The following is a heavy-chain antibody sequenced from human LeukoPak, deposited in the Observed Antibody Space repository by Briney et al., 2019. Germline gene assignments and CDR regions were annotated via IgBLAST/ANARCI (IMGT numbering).Heavy chain of an antibody. CDR2: INPSGGST. CDR3: ARGDIVATPHYYYYGMDV. CDR1: GYTFTSHY. D-gene: IGHD5-12*01. V-gene: IGHV1-46*01. Sequence: GASVKVSCKASGYTFTSHYMHWVRQAPGQGLEWMGIINPSGGSTSYAQKFQGRVTMTRDTSTSTVYMELSSLRSEDTAVYYCARGDIVATPHYYYYGMDVWGQGTTVTVSS. J-gene: IGHJ6*02.